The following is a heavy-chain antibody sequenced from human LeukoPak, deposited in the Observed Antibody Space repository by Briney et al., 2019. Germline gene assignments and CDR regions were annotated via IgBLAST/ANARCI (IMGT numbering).Heavy chain of an antibody. CDR2: IIPIFGTA. J-gene: IGHJ4*02. Sequence: SVKVSCKASGGTFSSYAISWVRQAPGQGLEWMGRIIPIFGTANYAQKFQGRVTITTDESTSTAYMELSSLRSEDTAVYYCARHRTHDYLRCGHFYCLGEGGLLTVSS. CDR1: GGTFSSYA. D-gene: IGHD4-11*01. CDR3: ARHRTHDYLRCGHFYC. V-gene: IGHV1-69*05.